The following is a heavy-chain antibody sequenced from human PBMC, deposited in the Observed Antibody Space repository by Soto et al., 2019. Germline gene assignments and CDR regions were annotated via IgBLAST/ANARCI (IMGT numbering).Heavy chain of an antibody. D-gene: IGHD2-15*01. CDR1: GGSITSNHW. V-gene: IGHV4-4*02. Sequence: SETLSLTCSVSGGSITSNHWWSWVRQAPGKGLEWIGEIFHRGTSHHNPSLESRVTLSVDKSRNQFSLMLTSVTAADTAVYYCASKYCPSTICYLFDNWGQGALVTVSS. CDR2: IFHRGTS. J-gene: IGHJ4*02. CDR3: ASKYCPSTICYLFDN.